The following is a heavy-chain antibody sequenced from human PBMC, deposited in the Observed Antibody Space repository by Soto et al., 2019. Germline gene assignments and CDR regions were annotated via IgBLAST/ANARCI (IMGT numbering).Heavy chain of an antibody. CDR3: AKDPLWGQWLEYGYLDQ. Sequence: GGSLRLSCAASGLTFSSYAMSWVRQAPGRGLEWVAVISNTGLTTHYADSVKGRFTISRDNSKRTVYLQMNSLRVDDTAVYFCAKDPLWGQWLEYGYLDQWGQGNLVTVPS. D-gene: IGHD6-19*01. CDR2: ISNTGLTT. J-gene: IGHJ5*02. CDR1: GLTFSSYA. V-gene: IGHV3-23*01.